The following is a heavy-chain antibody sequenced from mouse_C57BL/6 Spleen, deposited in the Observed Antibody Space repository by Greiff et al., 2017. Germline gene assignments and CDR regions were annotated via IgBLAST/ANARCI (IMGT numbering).Heavy chain of an antibody. V-gene: IGHV1-18*01. CDR1: GYTFTDYN. J-gene: IGHJ3*01. D-gene: IGHD2-4*01. CDR3: ARRDYDAAWFAY. CDR2: INPNNGGT. Sequence: EVQLQESGPELVKPGASVKIPCKASGYTFTDYNMDWVKQSHGKSLEWFGDINPNNGGTIYNQKFKGKATLTVDKSSSTAYMELRSLTSEDTAVYYCARRDYDAAWFAYWGQGTLVTVSA.